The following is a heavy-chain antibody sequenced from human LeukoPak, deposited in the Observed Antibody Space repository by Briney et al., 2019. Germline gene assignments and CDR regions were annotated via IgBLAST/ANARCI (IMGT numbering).Heavy chain of an antibody. CDR2: ISGTSTYI. D-gene: IGHD3-16*01. J-gene: IGHJ4*02. CDR3: AGDDIRFPGY. Sequence: GRSLRLSCAVSGFTFSDYYMSWIRQAPGKGLEWVSYISGTSTYINYVDSVKGRFTISRDNAKSSLYLQLNSLRAEDTAVYYCAGDDIRFPGYWGQGTLVTVSS. CDR1: GFTFSDYY. V-gene: IGHV3-11*05.